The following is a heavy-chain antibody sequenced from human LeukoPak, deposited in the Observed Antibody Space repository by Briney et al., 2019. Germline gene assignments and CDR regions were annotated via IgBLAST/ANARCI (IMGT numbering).Heavy chain of an antibody. D-gene: IGHD5-24*01. Sequence: PGGSLRLSCAASGFTFSSYGMHWVRQAPGKGLEWVGRIKSKTDGGTTDYAAPVKGRFTISRDDSKNTLYLQMNSLKTEDTAVYYCTTPKRWLQFPDYWGQGTLVTVSS. J-gene: IGHJ4*02. CDR2: IKSKTDGGTT. CDR3: TTPKRWLQFPDY. CDR1: GFTFSSYG. V-gene: IGHV3-15*01.